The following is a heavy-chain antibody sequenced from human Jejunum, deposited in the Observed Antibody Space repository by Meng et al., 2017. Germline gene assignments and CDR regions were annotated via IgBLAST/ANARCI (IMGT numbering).Heavy chain of an antibody. V-gene: IGHV4-61*01. CDR2: IYYGGTT. CDR3: ARGSRGYSYG. Sequence: QVQLQEPGPGLVRPSETLSLTCTVSGGSVSSGSYYWSWIRQPPGKGLEWIGYIYYGGTTNYNPSLKSRVTISADTSKNQFSLKLSSVTAADTAVYYCARGSRGYSYGWGQGTLVTVSS. CDR1: GGSVSSGSYY. D-gene: IGHD5-18*01. J-gene: IGHJ4*02.